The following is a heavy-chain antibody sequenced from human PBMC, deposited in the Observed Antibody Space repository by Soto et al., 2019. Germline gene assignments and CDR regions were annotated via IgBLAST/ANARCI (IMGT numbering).Heavy chain of an antibody. CDR3: ARSIAARNYYYYYGMGV. Sequence: GESLKISCKGSGYSFTSYWIGWVRQMPGKGLEWMGIIYPGDSDTRYSPSFQGQVTISADKSISTAYLQWSSLKASDTAMYYCARSIAARNYYYYYGMGVWGQGTTVTVSS. CDR2: IYPGDSDT. D-gene: IGHD6-6*01. V-gene: IGHV5-51*01. J-gene: IGHJ6*02. CDR1: GYSFTSYW.